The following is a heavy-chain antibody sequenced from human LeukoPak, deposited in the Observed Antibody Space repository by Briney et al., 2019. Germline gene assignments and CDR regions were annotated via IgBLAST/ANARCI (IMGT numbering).Heavy chain of an antibody. CDR3: ARGDSSSFLMDV. CDR1: EFSVGSNY. CDR2: IYSGGST. Sequence: GGPLRPSCAASEFSVGSNYMTWVRQAPGKGLEWVSLIYSGGSTYYADSVKGRFTISRDNSKNTLYLQMNSLRAEDTAVYYCARGDSSSFLMDVWGKGTTVTISS. J-gene: IGHJ6*04. V-gene: IGHV3-66*01. D-gene: IGHD6-13*01.